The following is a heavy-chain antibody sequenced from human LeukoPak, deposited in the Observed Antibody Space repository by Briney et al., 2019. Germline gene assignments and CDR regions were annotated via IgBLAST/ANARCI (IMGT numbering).Heavy chain of an antibody. V-gene: IGHV3-33*01. CDR2: IWYDGSNK. CDR3: ARVASYCSSTSCYTRAYYYGMDV. CDR1: GFTFSSYG. J-gene: IGHJ6*02. D-gene: IGHD2-2*02. Sequence: GGSLRLSCAASGFTFSSYGMHWVRQAPGKGLEWVAVIWYDGSNKYYADSVKGRFTISRDNSKNTLYLQMNSLRAEDTAVYYCARVASYCSSTSCYTRAYYYGMDVWGQGTTVTVSS.